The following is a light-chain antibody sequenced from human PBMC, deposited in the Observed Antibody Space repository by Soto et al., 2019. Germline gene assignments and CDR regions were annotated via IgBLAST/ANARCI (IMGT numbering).Light chain of an antibody. V-gene: IGKV3-20*01. Sequence: EIVLTQSPGTLSLSAGERATLSCRASQSVISNYLAWYQQKPGQAPSLLIYGASTRATGIPDRFRGSGSGTDFTLTINRLEPEDFAVYYCQHHDGSFSGTFGQGTRLEIK. J-gene: IGKJ5*01. CDR3: QHHDGSFSGT. CDR1: QSVISNY. CDR2: GAS.